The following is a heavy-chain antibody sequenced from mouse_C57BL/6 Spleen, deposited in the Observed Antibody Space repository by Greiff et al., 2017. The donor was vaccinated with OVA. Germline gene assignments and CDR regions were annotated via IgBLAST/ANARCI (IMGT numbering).Heavy chain of an antibody. CDR1: GYAFSSSW. J-gene: IGHJ1*03. V-gene: IGHV1-82*01. Sequence: VQLQQSGPELVKPGASVKISCKASGYAFSSSWMNWVKQRPGKGLEWIGNINPSNGGTNYNEKFKSKATLTVDKSSSTAYMQLSSLTSEDSAVYYCARGTTVVSYWYFDVWGTGTTVTVSS. D-gene: IGHD1-1*01. CDR3: ARGTTVVSYWYFDV. CDR2: INPSNGGT.